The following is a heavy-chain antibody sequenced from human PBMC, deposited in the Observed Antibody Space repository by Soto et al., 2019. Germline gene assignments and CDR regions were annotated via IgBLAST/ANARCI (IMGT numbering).Heavy chain of an antibody. CDR2: ISYDGSNK. CDR3: ARDREDSSSWYNYYYGMDV. D-gene: IGHD6-13*01. Sequence: QMQLVESGGGVVQPGRSLRLSCAASGFTFSSYAMHWVRQAPGKGLEWVAVISYDGSNKYYADSVKGRFTISRDNSKNTLYLQMNSLRAEDTAVYYCARDREDSSSWYNYYYGMDVWGQGTTVTVSS. CDR1: GFTFSSYA. J-gene: IGHJ6*02. V-gene: IGHV3-30-3*01.